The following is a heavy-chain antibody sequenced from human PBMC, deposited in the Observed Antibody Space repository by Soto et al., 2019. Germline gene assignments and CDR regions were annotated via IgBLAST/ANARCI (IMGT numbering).Heavy chain of an antibody. J-gene: IGHJ4*02. CDR1: GFTFETYW. Sequence: PGGSLRLSCAASGFTFETYWMSWVRQAPGKGLEWVANMKGDGSEIYYVDSVKGRFTISRDNDKNSLYLQMNSLRAEDTAVYYCARAYFWGQGTLVTVSS. V-gene: IGHV3-7*05. D-gene: IGHD2-8*01. CDR2: MKGDGSEI. CDR3: ARAYF.